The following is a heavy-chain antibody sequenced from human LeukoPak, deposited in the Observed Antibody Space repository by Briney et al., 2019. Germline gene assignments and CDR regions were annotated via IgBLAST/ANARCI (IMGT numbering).Heavy chain of an antibody. CDR2: IHYSGNT. Sequence: SETPSLTCTVSGGSFSNYYWNWIRQPPGKGLEWLGNIHYSGNTHYNPALKSRVTISADTSKNQFSLKLSSVTAADTAVYYCAGDSRLGEKWGQGTLVTVSS. CDR1: GGSFSNYY. V-gene: IGHV4-59*01. D-gene: IGHD3-16*01. CDR3: AGDSRLGEK. J-gene: IGHJ4*02.